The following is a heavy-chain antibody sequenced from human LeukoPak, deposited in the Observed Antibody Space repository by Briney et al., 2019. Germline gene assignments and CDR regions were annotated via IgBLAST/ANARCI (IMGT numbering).Heavy chain of an antibody. CDR3: AGASPGGFYDY. Sequence: GGSLRLSCAASGFSFSSSAMHWVRQAPRKGLEYVSAITNNGGYTYYANSVKGRFTISRDNSKNTLYLQMGSLTTEDTAVYYCAGASPGGFYDYWGQGTLVTVSS. CDR2: ITNNGGYT. D-gene: IGHD2-8*02. V-gene: IGHV3-64*01. J-gene: IGHJ4*02. CDR1: GFSFSSSA.